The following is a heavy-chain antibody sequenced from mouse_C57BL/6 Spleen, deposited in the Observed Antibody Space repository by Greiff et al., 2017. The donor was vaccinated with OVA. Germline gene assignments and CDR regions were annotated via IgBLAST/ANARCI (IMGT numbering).Heavy chain of an antibody. V-gene: IGHV1-55*01. Sequence: VQLQQPGAELVKPGASVKMSCKASGYTFTSYWITWVKQRPGQGLAWIGDIYPGSGSTNYNEKFKSKATLTVDTSSSTAYMQLSSLTSEDSAVYYCARNYYGSSYGFAYWGKGALVTVA. D-gene: IGHD1-1*01. CDR3: ARNYYGSSYGFAY. CDR2: IYPGSGST. CDR1: GYTFTSYW. J-gene: IGHJ3*01.